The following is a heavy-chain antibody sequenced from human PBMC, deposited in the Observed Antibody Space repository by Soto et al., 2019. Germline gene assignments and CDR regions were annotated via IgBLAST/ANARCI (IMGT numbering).Heavy chain of an antibody. CDR2: IGINSETI. CDR1: GFTFSSYS. J-gene: IGHJ5*01. V-gene: IGHV3-48*02. CDR3: ARGLYSSAWFSESNWFDS. D-gene: IGHD6-19*01. Sequence: GGSLRLSCAASGFTFSSYSMNWVRQAPGKGLEWVAHIGINSETIQYTDSVNGRFTLSRDNAKNSLYLQMNSLREADTAVYYCARGLYSSAWFSESNWFDSWGQGTLVTVSS.